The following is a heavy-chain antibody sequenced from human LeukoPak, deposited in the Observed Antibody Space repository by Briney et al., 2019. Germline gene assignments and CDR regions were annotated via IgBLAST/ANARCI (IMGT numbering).Heavy chain of an antibody. Sequence: GGSLRLSCAASGFTFSSYWMHWVRQAPGKGLVWVSRIHSDGSSTSYADSVKGRFTTSRDNAKNTMYLQMNSLRAEDTAVYYCARVGSGELLYDYWGQGTLVTVSS. V-gene: IGHV3-74*01. CDR3: ARVGSGELLYDY. D-gene: IGHD3-10*01. CDR1: GFTFSSYW. CDR2: IHSDGSST. J-gene: IGHJ4*02.